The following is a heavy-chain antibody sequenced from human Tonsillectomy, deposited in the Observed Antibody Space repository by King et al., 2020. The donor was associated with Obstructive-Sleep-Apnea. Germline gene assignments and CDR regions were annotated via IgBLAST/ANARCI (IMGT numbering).Heavy chain of an antibody. Sequence: QLQESGPGLVKASQTLSLTCTVSGDSISTSGHNWNWIRQHPGRGLEWIGYIYYTGSTYYNPSLKSRVTISGDMSKNQFSLKLGSWTVADTAGYYCARGGGWFDPWGQGALVTVSS. CDR1: GDSISTSGHN. CDR3: ARGGGWFDP. J-gene: IGHJ5*02. D-gene: IGHD2-15*01. V-gene: IGHV4-31*03. CDR2: IYYTGST.